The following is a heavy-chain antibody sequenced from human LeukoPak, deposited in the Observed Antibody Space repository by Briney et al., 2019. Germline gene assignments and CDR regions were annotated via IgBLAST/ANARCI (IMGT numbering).Heavy chain of an antibody. V-gene: IGHV3-53*01. D-gene: IGHD3-10*01. CDR1: GFTVSSNY. Sequence: PGGSLRLSCAASGFTVSSNYMSWVRQAPGEGLEWVSVIYSGGSTYYADSVKGRFTISRDNPKNTLYLQMNSLRAEDTAVYYCARMSMVRGVINDYWGQGTLVTVSS. J-gene: IGHJ4*02. CDR2: IYSGGST. CDR3: ARMSMVRGVINDY.